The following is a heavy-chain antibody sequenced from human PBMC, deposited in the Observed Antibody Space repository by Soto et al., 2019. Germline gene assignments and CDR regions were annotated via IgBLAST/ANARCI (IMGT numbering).Heavy chain of an antibody. Sequence: PGGSLSLSCAASGFNFSNSWMSWVRQAPGKGLEWVAKIKQDGSEKYCVDSVKGRFTISRDNANNSLYLQMNSLRAEDTAVYYCARVDTAMVYYYYGMDVWGLGTTVTVSS. CDR3: ARVDTAMVYYYYGMDV. V-gene: IGHV3-7*04. CDR2: IKQDGSEK. CDR1: GFNFSNSW. D-gene: IGHD5-18*01. J-gene: IGHJ6*02.